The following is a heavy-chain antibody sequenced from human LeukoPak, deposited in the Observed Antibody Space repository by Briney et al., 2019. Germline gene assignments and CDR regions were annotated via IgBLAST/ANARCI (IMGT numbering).Heavy chain of an antibody. Sequence: ASVKVSCKASVYTFTGYYMHWVRQAPGQGLEWMGWINPNSGGTDYAQKFQGRVTMTRDTSISTAYMELSRLRSDDTAVYYCARVPNYDFWSGPIYYFDYWGQGTLVTVSS. D-gene: IGHD3-3*01. CDR1: VYTFTGYY. J-gene: IGHJ4*02. CDR3: ARVPNYDFWSGPIYYFDY. CDR2: INPNSGGT. V-gene: IGHV1-2*02.